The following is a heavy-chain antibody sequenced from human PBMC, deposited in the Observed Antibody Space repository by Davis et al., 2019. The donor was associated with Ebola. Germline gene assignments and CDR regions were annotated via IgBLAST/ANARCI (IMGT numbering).Heavy chain of an antibody. CDR2: IYYSGST. CDR3: ARLNEDYYGSGNPSYFDY. Sequence: MPSETLSLTCTVSGGSTSSSSYYWGWIRQPPGKGLEWIGSIYYSGSTYYNPSLKNRVTISVDTSKNQFSLKLSSVTAADTAVYYCARLNEDYYGSGNPSYFDYWGQGTLVTVSS. V-gene: IGHV4-39*01. D-gene: IGHD3-10*01. CDR1: GGSTSSSSYY. J-gene: IGHJ4*02.